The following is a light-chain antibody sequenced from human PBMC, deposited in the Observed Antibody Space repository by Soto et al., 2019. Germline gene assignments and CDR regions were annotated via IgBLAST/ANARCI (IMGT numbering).Light chain of an antibody. J-gene: IGLJ2*01. CDR1: SSDVGSYNY. Sequence: QSALTQPRSVSGSPGQSVTISCTGASSDVGSYNYVSWYQQHPGKAPKLIIYDVNYRPSGVPDRFSGSQSGNRASLTISGLQTDDEADYYCCSYAGNYNLVFGGGTKVTVL. CDR3: CSYAGNYNLV. CDR2: DVN. V-gene: IGLV2-11*01.